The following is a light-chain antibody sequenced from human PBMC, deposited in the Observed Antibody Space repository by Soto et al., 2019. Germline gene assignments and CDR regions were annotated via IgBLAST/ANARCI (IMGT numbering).Light chain of an antibody. CDR2: GSS. J-gene: IGKJ1*01. CDR1: QSVSSTF. V-gene: IGKV3-20*01. Sequence: EIVLTQSPGTLSLSPGERATLSCRASQSVSSTFLAWYQQKPGQAPRVLIYGSSARPAGIPDRFSGSGSGTDFTLTISRLEPEDFAVYYCQQYDSSRTFGQGTKVEMK. CDR3: QQYDSSRT.